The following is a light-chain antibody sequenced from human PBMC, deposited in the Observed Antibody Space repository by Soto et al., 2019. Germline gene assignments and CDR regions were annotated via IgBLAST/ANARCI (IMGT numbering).Light chain of an antibody. CDR2: DAS. J-gene: IGKJ4*01. CDR3: QQYDNLPLT. V-gene: IGKV1-33*01. CDR1: QDISNY. Sequence: DIQMTQSPSSLSASVVDRVTITCQASQDISNYLNCYQQKPGKAPKLLIYDASNLETGVPSRFSGSGSGTDFTFTISSLQPEDIATYYCQQYDNLPLTFGGGTKVDIK.